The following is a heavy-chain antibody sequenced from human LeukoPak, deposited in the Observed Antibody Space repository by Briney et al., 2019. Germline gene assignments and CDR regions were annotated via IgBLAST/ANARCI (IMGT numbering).Heavy chain of an antibody. CDR2: ISSNGGST. CDR3: ARGFSPLWFGEWYYFDY. CDR1: GFTFSSYA. D-gene: IGHD3-10*01. J-gene: IGHJ4*02. Sequence: QPGGSLRLSCAASGFTFSSYAMHWVRQAPGKGLEYVSAISSNGGSTYYANSVKGRFTISRDNSKNTLYLQMGSLRAEDMAVYYCARGFSPLWFGEWYYFDYWGRGTLVTVSS. V-gene: IGHV3-64*01.